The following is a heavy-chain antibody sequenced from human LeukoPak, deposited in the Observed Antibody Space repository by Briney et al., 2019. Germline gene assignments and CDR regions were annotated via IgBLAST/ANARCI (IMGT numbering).Heavy chain of an antibody. J-gene: IGHJ3*02. V-gene: IGHV3-21*01. CDR3: ARDRSGSPLGGAFDI. D-gene: IGHD1-26*01. CDR1: GFTFSSYS. CDR2: ISSSSSYI. Sequence: GGSLRLSCAASGFTFSSYSMNWVRQAPGKGLEWVSSISSSSSYIYYADSVKGRFTISRDNAKNSLYLQMNSLRAEDTAVYYCARDRSGSPLGGAFDIWGQGTMVTVSS.